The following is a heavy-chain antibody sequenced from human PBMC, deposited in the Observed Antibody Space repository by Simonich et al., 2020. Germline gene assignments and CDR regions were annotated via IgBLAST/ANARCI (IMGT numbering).Heavy chain of an antibody. CDR2: ISVNVCSR. Sequence: EVQLVESGVGLVKPGRSLRLSCAASGLTFDDFASRWVRPATGDGVGSVSGISVNVCSRGYADSVKSRFTITSDNAKNSLYLQMNSLRAEDTALYYCAKDSGYCSGGSCYYFDYWGQGTLVTVSS. CDR3: AKDSGYCSGGSCYYFDY. CDR1: GLTFDDFA. V-gene: IGHV3-9*01. J-gene: IGHJ4*02. D-gene: IGHD2-15*01.